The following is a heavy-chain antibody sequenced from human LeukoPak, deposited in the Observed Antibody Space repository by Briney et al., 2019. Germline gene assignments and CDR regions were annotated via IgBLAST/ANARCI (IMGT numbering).Heavy chain of an antibody. V-gene: IGHV3-74*01. CDR1: GFTFSSYF. D-gene: IGHD6-6*01. CDR3: ARHADSGSSH. CDR2: ITSDGSST. Sequence: PGGSVRLSRVASGFTFSSYFMDWVRQVPGKGLLWVSRITSDGSSTGYADSVKGRFTISRDNAKNTLYLQMNSLGAEDTAVYYCARHADSGSSHWGQGTLVTVSS. J-gene: IGHJ4*02.